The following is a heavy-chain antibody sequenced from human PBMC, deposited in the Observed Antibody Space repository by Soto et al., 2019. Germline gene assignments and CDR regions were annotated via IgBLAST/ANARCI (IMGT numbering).Heavy chain of an antibody. CDR3: AKILVIYYFDD. CDR2: ISGSGGSP. J-gene: IGHJ4*02. CDR1: GFTFSSYA. Sequence: GGSLRLSCAASGFTFSSYAMRWVRQAPGKGLEWVSAISGSGGSPYYEDSVKGRFTITRDNAKNTLYLQMNSLRAEDTAVYYCAKILVIYYFDDWGQGTLVTVSS. D-gene: IGHD3-9*01. V-gene: IGHV3-23*01.